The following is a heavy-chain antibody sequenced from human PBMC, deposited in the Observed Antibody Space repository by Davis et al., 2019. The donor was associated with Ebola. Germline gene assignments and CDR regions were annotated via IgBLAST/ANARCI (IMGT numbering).Heavy chain of an antibody. V-gene: IGHV1-69*02. D-gene: IGHD2-2*01. J-gene: IGHJ5*02. CDR3: ATGTGILGSSWLDP. CDR2: ITPSLGLV. Sequence: AASVKVSCKASGGTFSSYTFSWVRQAPGQGLEWMGRITPSLGLVHDAENFQGRVTITADESATTVSLELSSLRAEDTATYYCATGTGILGSSWLDPWGQGTLVTVSS. CDR1: GGTFSSYT.